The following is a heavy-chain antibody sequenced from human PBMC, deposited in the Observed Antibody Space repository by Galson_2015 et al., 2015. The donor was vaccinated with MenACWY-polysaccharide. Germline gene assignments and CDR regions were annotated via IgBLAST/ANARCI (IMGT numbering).Heavy chain of an antibody. CDR3: ARESHY. CDR2: IYPSGNT. J-gene: IGHJ4*02. V-gene: IGHV4-61*02. Sequence: GPGLVKPSETLSLTCTVSGGSANTGDSYWCWIRQPAGKELEWIGQIYPSGNTNYNPSLRSRVTISLDTSKNQFSLELNSVTAADTAVYYCARESHYWGQGSLVTVSS. CDR1: GGSANTGDSY.